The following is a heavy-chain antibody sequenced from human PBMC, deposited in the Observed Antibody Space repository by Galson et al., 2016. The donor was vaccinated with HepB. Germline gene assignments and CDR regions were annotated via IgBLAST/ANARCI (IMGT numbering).Heavy chain of an antibody. D-gene: IGHD2-2*02. CDR3: AKAEGFYNGMDV. V-gene: IGHV4-61*01. CDR2: ISDREST. CDR1: GGSVSSASHY. Sequence: SETLSLTCTVSGGSVSSASHYWSWVRQPTGKGLEWIGYISDRESTNYNPSLKGRVTISLDRSKNQFSLRLNSMIAADTAVYYCAKAEGFYNGMDVWGQGTTVTVSS. J-gene: IGHJ6*02.